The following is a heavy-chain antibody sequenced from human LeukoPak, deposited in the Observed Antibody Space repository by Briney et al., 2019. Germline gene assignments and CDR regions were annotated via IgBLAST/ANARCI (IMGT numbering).Heavy chain of an antibody. CDR2: ISSSGST. V-gene: IGHV4-61*02. J-gene: IGHJ3*02. CDR1: GDSISSGDYY. Sequence: TLSLPCTVSGDSISSGDYYWSCIRQPAGKGLEWIGRISSSGSTNYNPSLKSRVTISVDTSKNQFSLKLSSVTAADTAVYFCARGPYSYDSSGAFDIWGQGTMVTVSS. D-gene: IGHD3-22*01. CDR3: ARGPYSYDSSGAFDI.